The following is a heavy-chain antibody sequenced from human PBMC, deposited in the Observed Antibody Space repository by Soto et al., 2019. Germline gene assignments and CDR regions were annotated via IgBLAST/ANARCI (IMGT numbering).Heavy chain of an antibody. CDR3: ARDVQLQSFDY. V-gene: IGHV1-3*01. J-gene: IGHJ4*02. D-gene: IGHD5-18*01. CDR1: GYTFTSYA. CDR2: INAGNGNT. Sequence: ASVKVSCKASGYTFTSYAMHWVRQAPGQRLEWMGWINAGNGNTKYSQKFQGRVTITRDTSASTAYMELRAEDTAVYYCARDVQLQSFDYWGQGTLVTVSS.